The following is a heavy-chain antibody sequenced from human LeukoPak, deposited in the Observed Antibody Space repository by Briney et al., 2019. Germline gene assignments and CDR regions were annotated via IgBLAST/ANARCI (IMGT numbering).Heavy chain of an antibody. Sequence: SETLSLTYTVSGDSISSTIHYWGWIRQPPGKGLEWIGSIYYSGSTYYNPSLKSRVTISVDTSKNQFSLKLSSVTAADTAVYYCARATYSGYDSPNFFHYWGQGTLVTVSS. D-gene: IGHD5-12*01. CDR1: GDSISSTIHY. V-gene: IGHV4-39*07. CDR2: IYYSGST. CDR3: ARATYSGYDSPNFFHY. J-gene: IGHJ4*02.